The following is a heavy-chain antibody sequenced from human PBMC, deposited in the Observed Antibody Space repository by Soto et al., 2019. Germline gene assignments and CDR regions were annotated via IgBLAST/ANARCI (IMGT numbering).Heavy chain of an antibody. D-gene: IGHD2-2*01. V-gene: IGHV4-39*01. CDR2: IYYNGTT. CDR1: GGSISSTGYH. J-gene: IGHJ4*02. CDR3: ARYCSGTSCHGGAADTGDYFGY. Sequence: QLQLQESGPGLVKPSETLSLTCTVSGGSISSTGYHWGWIRQPPGKGLEWIGNIYYNGTTHYNPYLTKRVTLSVDTSYKQCSLPLTSVTAAATGLDSCARYCSGTSCHGGAADTGDYFGYWGQGTLGTVAS.